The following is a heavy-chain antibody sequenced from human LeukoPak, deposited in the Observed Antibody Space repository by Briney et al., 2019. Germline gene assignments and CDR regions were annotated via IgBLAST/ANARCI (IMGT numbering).Heavy chain of an antibody. Sequence: ASVKVSCKASGYTFTSYYMHWVRQAPGQGLEWMGWINPNSGGTNYAQKFQGRVTMTRDTSISTAYMELSRLRSDDTAVYYCARISTYYDFWSGTHDAFDIWGQGTMVTVSS. CDR3: ARISTYYDFWSGTHDAFDI. CDR2: INPNSGGT. CDR1: GYTFTSYY. V-gene: IGHV1-2*02. J-gene: IGHJ3*02. D-gene: IGHD3-3*01.